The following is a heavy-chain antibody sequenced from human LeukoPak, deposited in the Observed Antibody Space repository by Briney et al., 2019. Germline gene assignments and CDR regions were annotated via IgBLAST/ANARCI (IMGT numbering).Heavy chain of an antibody. CDR1: GFTFSSYA. V-gene: IGHV3-30-3*01. Sequence: GGSLRLSCAASGFTFSSYAMHWVRQAPGKGLEWVAVISYDGSNKYYADSVKGRFTTSRDNSKNTLYLQMNSLRAEDTAVYYCARDTAYYYDSSGYYLIYWGQGTLVTVSS. J-gene: IGHJ4*02. D-gene: IGHD3-22*01. CDR3: ARDTAYYYDSSGYYLIY. CDR2: ISYDGSNK.